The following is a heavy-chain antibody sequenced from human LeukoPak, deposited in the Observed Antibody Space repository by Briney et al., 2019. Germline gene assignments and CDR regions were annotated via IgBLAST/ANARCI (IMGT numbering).Heavy chain of an antibody. CDR2: INHSGST. CDR1: GGSFSGYY. D-gene: IGHD5-12*01. CDR3: AREVAMATIWPYYFDY. Sequence: PSETLSLTCAVYGGSFSGYYWSWIRQPPGKGLEWIGEINHSGSTNYNPSLKSRVTISVDTSKNQFSLKLSSVTAEDTAVYYCAREVAMATIWPYYFDYWGQGTLVTVSS. J-gene: IGHJ4*02. V-gene: IGHV4-34*01.